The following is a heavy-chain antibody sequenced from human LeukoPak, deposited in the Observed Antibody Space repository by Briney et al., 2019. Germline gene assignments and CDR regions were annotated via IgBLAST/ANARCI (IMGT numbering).Heavy chain of an antibody. CDR3: ARGPERRGNWFDP. D-gene: IGHD1-1*01. V-gene: IGHV1-2*04. Sequence: ASVRVSCKTSGYPFTVYYIHWVRQAPGQGLEWMGRINPNSGDTNYAQNFQGWVTMTSDTSISTAYMELSSLRSEDTAVYYCARGPERRGNWFDPWGQGTLVTVSS. CDR2: INPNSGDT. CDR1: GYPFTVYY. J-gene: IGHJ5*02.